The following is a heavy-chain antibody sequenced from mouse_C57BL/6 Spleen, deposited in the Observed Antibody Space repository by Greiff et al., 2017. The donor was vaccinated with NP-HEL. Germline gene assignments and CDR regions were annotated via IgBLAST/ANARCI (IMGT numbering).Heavy chain of an antibody. Sequence: EVHLVESGGGLVQPKGSLKLSCAASGFSFNTYAMNWVRQAPGKGLEWVARIRSKSNNYATYYADSVKDRFTISRDDSESMLYLQMNNLKTEDTAMYYCVRRHYGSDWFAYWGQGTLVTVSA. CDR1: GFSFNTYA. J-gene: IGHJ3*01. CDR2: IRSKSNNYAT. D-gene: IGHD1-1*01. CDR3: VRRHYGSDWFAY. V-gene: IGHV10-1*01.